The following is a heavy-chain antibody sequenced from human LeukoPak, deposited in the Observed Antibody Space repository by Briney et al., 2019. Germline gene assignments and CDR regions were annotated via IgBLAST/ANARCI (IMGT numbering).Heavy chain of an antibody. CDR2: ISTSSTYI. D-gene: IGHD1-20*01. Sequence: GGSLRLSCAASGFTFSSYSMNWVRQAPGEGLEWVSSISTSSTYIYYADSVKGRFTISRDNAKNSLYLQMNSLRAEDTAVYYCARDPPFIIGTTFFDYWGQGTLVTVSS. CDR1: GFTFSSYS. V-gene: IGHV3-21*01. CDR3: ARDPPFIIGTTFFDY. J-gene: IGHJ4*02.